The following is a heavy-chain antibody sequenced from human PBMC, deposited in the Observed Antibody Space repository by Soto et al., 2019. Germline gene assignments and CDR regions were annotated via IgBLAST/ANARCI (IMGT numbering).Heavy chain of an antibody. V-gene: IGHV3-23*01. D-gene: IGHD3-16*01. Sequence: GGSLRLSCAASGFKFSNYAMSWVRQAPGKWLEWVSLISATGGGTYDADSVKGRFTISRDNSHNTLYLQVHSLTAEDTAVYYCAKDRRAGGNSAFYFDFWGQGAQVTVSS. CDR1: GFKFSNYA. CDR2: ISATGGGT. CDR3: AKDRRAGGNSAFYFDF. J-gene: IGHJ4*02.